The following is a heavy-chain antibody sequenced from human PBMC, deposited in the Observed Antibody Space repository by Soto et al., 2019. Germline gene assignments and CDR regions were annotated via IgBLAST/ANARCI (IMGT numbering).Heavy chain of an antibody. CDR1: GFTFASYG. Sequence: GGSRRRSWAGSGFTFASYGMTGGRQATGKGLEWVSSISATGGSTYYAGSVKGRFTISRDNSKNTLYLQMNSLRAEDTAIYYCANAEHPRRSIGFDYWGQGTLVTVSS. V-gene: IGHV3-23*01. CDR2: ISATGGST. CDR3: ANAEHPRRSIGFDY. J-gene: IGHJ4*02. D-gene: IGHD3-16*02.